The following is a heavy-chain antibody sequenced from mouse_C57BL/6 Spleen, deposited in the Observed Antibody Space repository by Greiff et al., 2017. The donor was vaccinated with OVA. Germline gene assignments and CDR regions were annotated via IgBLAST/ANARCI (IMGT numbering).Heavy chain of an antibody. J-gene: IGHJ3*01. CDR3: ARPGSYYYGSSYDWFAY. V-gene: IGHV5-17*01. CDR1: GFPFSDYG. Sequence: EVQLVEPGGGLLKPGGSLKFSCAASGFPFSDYGMHWVRQAPEKGLEWVAYFSSGSSTIYYADTVKGRFTISRDNAKNTLFLQMTSLRSEDTAMYYCARPGSYYYGSSYDWFAYWGQGTLVTVSA. CDR2: FSSGSSTI. D-gene: IGHD1-1*01.